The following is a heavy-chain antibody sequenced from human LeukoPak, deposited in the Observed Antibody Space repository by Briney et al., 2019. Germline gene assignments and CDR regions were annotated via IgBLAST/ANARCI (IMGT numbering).Heavy chain of an antibody. CDR1: GFSFRDYP. J-gene: IGHJ6*03. Sequence: GGSLRLSCEAAGFSFRDYPMGWVRRASGKRLEWVSGISAGADVIFYADPVKGRFTISRDNSKNTLYLQMNSLRVEDTAVYYCARNAHMDVWGKGTTVTVSS. CDR2: ISAGADVI. CDR3: ARNAHMDV. V-gene: IGHV3-23*01.